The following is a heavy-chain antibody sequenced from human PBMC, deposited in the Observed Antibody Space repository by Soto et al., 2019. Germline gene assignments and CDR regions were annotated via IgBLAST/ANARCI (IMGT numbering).Heavy chain of an antibody. D-gene: IGHD1-1*01. CDR1: GFTLGNYW. V-gene: IGHV3-74*01. Sequence: EVQLVESGGGLVQSGGSLRLSCAASGFTLGNYWMHWVRQAPGKGLVWVSRINDYGTTINYAESVEGRFIISRDDAKSEVYLQMNNLRADVSDVYYCARGGLEPFDYWGQGALVTVSS. CDR3: ARGGLEPFDY. J-gene: IGHJ4*02. CDR2: INDYGTTI.